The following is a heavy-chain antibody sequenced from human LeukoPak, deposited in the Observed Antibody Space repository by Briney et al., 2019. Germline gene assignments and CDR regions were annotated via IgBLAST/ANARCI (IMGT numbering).Heavy chain of an antibody. CDR3: ARVYRPYYYDSSGYGAVDI. J-gene: IGHJ3*02. CDR1: GYTFTSYG. CDR2: ISAYNGNT. V-gene: IGHV1-18*01. Sequence: ASVKVSCKASGYTFTSYGISWVRQAPGQGLEWMGWISAYNGNTNYAQKLQGRVTMTTDTSTSTAYMELRSLRSDDTAVYYCARVYRPYYYDSSGYGAVDIWGQGTMVTVSS. D-gene: IGHD3-22*01.